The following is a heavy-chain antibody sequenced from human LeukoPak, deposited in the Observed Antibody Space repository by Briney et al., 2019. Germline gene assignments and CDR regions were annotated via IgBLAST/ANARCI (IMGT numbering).Heavy chain of an antibody. V-gene: IGHV4-39*07. Sequence: SETLSLTCTVSGGSISSGDYYWSWIRQPPGKGLEWIGEINHSGSTNYNPSLKSRVTISVDTSKNQFSLKLSSVTAADTAVYYCARFGGRGYHYYYYGMDVWGQGTTVTVSS. CDR1: GGSISSGDYY. CDR3: ARFGGRGYHYYYYGMDV. J-gene: IGHJ6*02. D-gene: IGHD3-10*01. CDR2: INHSGST.